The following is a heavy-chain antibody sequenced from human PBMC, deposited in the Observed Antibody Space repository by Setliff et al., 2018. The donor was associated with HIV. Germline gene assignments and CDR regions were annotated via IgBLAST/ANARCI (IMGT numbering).Heavy chain of an antibody. Sequence: ASVKVSCKASGYTFTSYYIHWVRQAPGQGLEWMGRINPSGGSTSYAQKFQGRVTMTRDTSTGTVYMDLYSLTTEDTATYYCAKSRRQTIFPSEASFDVWGQGTLVTVSS. CDR1: GYTFTSYY. V-gene: IGHV1-46*01. D-gene: IGHD3-3*01. CDR3: AKSRRQTIFPSEASFDV. J-gene: IGHJ3*01. CDR2: INPSGGST.